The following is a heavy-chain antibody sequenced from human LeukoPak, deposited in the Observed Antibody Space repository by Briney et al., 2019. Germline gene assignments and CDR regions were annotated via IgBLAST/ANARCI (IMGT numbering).Heavy chain of an antibody. V-gene: IGHV3-66*02. CDR2: IYSGGST. CDR3: ARGGGYNYGYDY. CDR1: GFTVTSNY. D-gene: IGHD5-18*01. J-gene: IGHJ4*02. Sequence: GGSLRLSCAASGFTVTSNYMNWVRQAPGKGLEWVSVIYSGGSTYYADSVKGRFTISRDNSKNTLYLQMNSLRVEDTAVYYCARGGGYNYGYDYWGQGTLVTVSS.